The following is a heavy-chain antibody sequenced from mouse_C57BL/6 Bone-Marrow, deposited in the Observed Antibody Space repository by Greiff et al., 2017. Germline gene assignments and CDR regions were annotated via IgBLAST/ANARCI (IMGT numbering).Heavy chain of an antibody. V-gene: IGHV1-81*01. Sequence: QVQLQQSGAELARPGASVKLSCKASGYTFTSYGISWVKQRTGQGLEWIGEIYPRSGNTYYNETFKGKATLTADKSSSTAYMELRSLTSEDAAVYFCARGMTAQATWAWFAYGGQGTLVTVSA. CDR3: ARGMTAQATWAWFAY. D-gene: IGHD3-2*02. CDR1: GYTFTSYG. J-gene: IGHJ3*01. CDR2: IYPRSGNT.